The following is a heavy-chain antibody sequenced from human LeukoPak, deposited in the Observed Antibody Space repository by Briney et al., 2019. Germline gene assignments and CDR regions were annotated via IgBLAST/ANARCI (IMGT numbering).Heavy chain of an antibody. Sequence: SVKVSRKASGGTFSSYAISWVRQAPGQGLEWMGRIIPILGIANYAQKFQGRVTITADKSTSTAYMELSSLRSEDTAVYYCARDSEWELPDFDYWGQGTLVTVSS. CDR1: GGTFSSYA. CDR3: ARDSEWELPDFDY. V-gene: IGHV1-69*04. J-gene: IGHJ4*02. CDR2: IIPILGIA. D-gene: IGHD1-26*01.